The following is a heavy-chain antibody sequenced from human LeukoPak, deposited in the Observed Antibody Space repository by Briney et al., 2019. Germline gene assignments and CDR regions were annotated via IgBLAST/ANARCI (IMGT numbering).Heavy chain of an antibody. CDR3: VRDNSRGQSLGVIY. CDR2: INADSSTI. V-gene: IGHV3-48*01. D-gene: IGHD3-22*01. J-gene: IGHJ4*02. CDR1: SFSFTTHN. Sequence: LRLSHPPSSFSFTTHNMNSVRQAPGNWLQWISYINADSSTIQYADSVRGRFTSSRDNAKNSLYLQMNSLRAKDTDVYYCVRDNSRGQSLGVIYWGQGSLVTVSS.